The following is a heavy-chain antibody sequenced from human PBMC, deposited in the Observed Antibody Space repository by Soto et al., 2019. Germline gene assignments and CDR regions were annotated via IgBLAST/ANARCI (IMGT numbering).Heavy chain of an antibody. Sequence: SETLSLTCAVYGGSFSGYYWSWIRQPPGKGLEWIGEINHSGSTNYNPSLKSRVTISVDTSKNQFSLKLSSVTAADSAVYYCARKLVRFLNWFAPWGQGTLVTVSS. V-gene: IGHV4-34*01. J-gene: IGHJ5*02. CDR3: ARKLVRFLNWFAP. D-gene: IGHD6-13*01. CDR1: GGSFSGYY. CDR2: INHSGST.